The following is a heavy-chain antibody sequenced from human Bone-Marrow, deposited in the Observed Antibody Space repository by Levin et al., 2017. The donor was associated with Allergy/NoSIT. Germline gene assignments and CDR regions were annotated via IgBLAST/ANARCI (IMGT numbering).Heavy chain of an antibody. CDR3: AKDYGRSGFNFYFDH. D-gene: IGHD6-19*01. Sequence: PGGSLRLSCGVSGFTFSNYAMHWVRQAPGKGLEWVALIIHDGSNEYYLDSVRGRFSISRDNSKNTLYLEMNSLSAEDTAVYYCAKDYGRSGFNFYFDHWGPGTLVTVSS. V-gene: IGHV3-30*18. J-gene: IGHJ4*02. CDR2: IIHDGSNE. CDR1: GFTFSNYA.